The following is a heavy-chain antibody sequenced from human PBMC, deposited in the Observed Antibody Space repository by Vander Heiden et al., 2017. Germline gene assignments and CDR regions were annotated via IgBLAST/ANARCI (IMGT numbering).Heavy chain of an antibody. V-gene: IGHV3-48*02. CDR1: GFTFSSYS. CDR3: ARAYCTNGVCYPDLFDY. Sequence: EVQLVESGGGLVQPGGSLRLSCAASGFTFSSYSMNWVRQAPGKGLEWVSYISSSSSTIYYADSVKGRVTISRDNAKNSLYLQMNSLRDEDTAVYYCARAYCTNGVCYPDLFDYWCQGTLVTVSS. J-gene: IGHJ4*02. CDR2: ISSSSSTI. D-gene: IGHD2-8*01.